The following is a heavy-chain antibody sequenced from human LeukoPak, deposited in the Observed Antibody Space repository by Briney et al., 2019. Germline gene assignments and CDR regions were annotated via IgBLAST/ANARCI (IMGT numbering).Heavy chain of an antibody. D-gene: IGHD4-17*01. CDR2: MYNSKRGGI. CDR3: AATMKRDYGDTNLDY. J-gene: IGHJ4*02. CDR1: GDSISSYH. V-gene: IGHV4-59*12. Sequence: SETLSLTCTVPGDSISSYHWSWIRQPPGKGLEWIGYMYNSKRGGINYNPSLKSRVTISEDTSENQFSLNLTSVTAADTAVYYCAATMKRDYGDTNLDYWGQGTLVTVSS.